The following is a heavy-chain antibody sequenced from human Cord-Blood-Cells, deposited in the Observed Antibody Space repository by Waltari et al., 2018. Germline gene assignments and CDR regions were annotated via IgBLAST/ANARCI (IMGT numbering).Heavy chain of an antibody. D-gene: IGHD6-13*01. Sequence: QVQLVQSGAEVKKPGSSVKVSCKASGGTFSSYAISWVRQAPGQGLEWMGGIIPIFGKANYAQKCQGRVTSTADESTSTAYMELSSLRSEDTAVYYCARFSDRTAALYYGMDVWGQGTTVTVSS. CDR1: GGTFSSYA. CDR2: IIPIFGKA. V-gene: IGHV1-69*01. J-gene: IGHJ6*02. CDR3: ARFSDRTAALYYGMDV.